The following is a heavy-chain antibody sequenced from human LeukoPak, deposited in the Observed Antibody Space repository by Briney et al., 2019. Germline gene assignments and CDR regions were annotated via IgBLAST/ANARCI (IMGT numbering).Heavy chain of an antibody. J-gene: IGHJ5*02. CDR1: GFAFYMYW. V-gene: IGHV3-48*01. CDR2: IDISSSST. CDR3: ARGPPLFDP. Sequence: PGGSLRLSCAASGFAFYMYWTTWVRQAPGKGLEWISYIDISSSSTYYADSVKGRFTISRDNVKNSLYLQMSSLRAEDTALYYCARGPPLFDPWGQGTLVTVSS.